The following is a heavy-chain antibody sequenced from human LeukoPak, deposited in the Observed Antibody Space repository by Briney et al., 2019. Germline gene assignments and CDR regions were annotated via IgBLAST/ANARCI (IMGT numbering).Heavy chain of an antibody. CDR2: VSDGGSHI. Sequence: PGGSLRLSCEASGFTFSSHGMNWVRQAPGKGLEWVAYVSDGGSHIFYAESVKGRFTVSRDNAKSSVFLQMDSLRAEDTAAYYCARDQSGWYLGFDVWGQGTMVIVSS. V-gene: IGHV3-48*03. CDR3: ARDQSGWYLGFDV. J-gene: IGHJ3*01. CDR1: GFTFSSHG. D-gene: IGHD6-19*01.